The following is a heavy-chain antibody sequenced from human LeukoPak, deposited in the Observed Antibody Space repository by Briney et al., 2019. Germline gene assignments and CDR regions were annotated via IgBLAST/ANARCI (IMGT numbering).Heavy chain of an antibody. D-gene: IGHD3-10*01. CDR3: ARLYGSGSYLNGDYYYYGMDV. J-gene: IGHJ6*04. V-gene: IGHV1-18*04. CDR1: GYTFTSYG. CDR2: ISAYNGNT. Sequence: ASVKVSCKASGYTFTSYGISWVRQAPGQGLEWMGWISAYNGNTNYAQKLQGRVTMTTDTSTCTAYMELRSLRSDDTAVYYCARLYGSGSYLNGDYYYYGMDVWGKGTTVTVSS.